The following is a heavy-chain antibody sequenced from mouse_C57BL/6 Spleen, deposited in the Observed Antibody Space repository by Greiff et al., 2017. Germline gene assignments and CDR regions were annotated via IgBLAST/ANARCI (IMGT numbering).Heavy chain of an antibody. J-gene: IGHJ4*01. CDR1: GFTFSDYG. D-gene: IGHD2-10*01. CDR3: ARGFLPYAMDY. CDR2: ISSGSSTI. V-gene: IGHV5-17*01. Sequence: DVMLVESGGGLVKPGGSLKLSCAASGFTFSDYGMHWVRQAPEKGLEWVAYISSGSSTIYYADTVKGRFTISRDTAKNTLFLQMTSLRSEDTAMYYCARGFLPYAMDYWGQGTSVTVSS.